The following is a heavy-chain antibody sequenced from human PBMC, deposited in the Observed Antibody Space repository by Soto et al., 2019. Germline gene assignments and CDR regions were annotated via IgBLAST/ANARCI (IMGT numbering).Heavy chain of an antibody. D-gene: IGHD3-10*01. CDR2: ISNSGGRT. CDR1: GFTFSSYA. V-gene: IGHV3-23*01. CDR3: ASSTTVLLTTAMTGWLDT. Sequence: GGSLRLSCAASGFTFSSYAMSWVRQAPGKGLEWVSTISNSGGRTYYADSVKGRFAISRDNSKNTLYLQMTSLRPEDTAVYYCASSTTVLLTTAMTGWLDTWGQGTLVNVSS. J-gene: IGHJ5*02.